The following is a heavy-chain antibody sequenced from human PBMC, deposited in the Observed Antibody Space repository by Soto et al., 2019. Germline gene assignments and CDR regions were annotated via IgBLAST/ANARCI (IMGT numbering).Heavy chain of an antibody. Sequence: QVQLRESGPGLVKPSQTLSLTCTVSGGSINSGGYYWNWIRQHRGKGLEWIGYMYYSGSSYYNPFLRSRVIISAYTSENHFSLKLSSVTAADTAVYLCARGYRQSGYSSSWVFDYWGQGTLVNVSS. CDR3: ARGYRQSGYSSSWVFDY. CDR2: MYYSGSS. CDR1: GGSINSGGYY. V-gene: IGHV4-31*03. J-gene: IGHJ4*02. D-gene: IGHD6-13*01.